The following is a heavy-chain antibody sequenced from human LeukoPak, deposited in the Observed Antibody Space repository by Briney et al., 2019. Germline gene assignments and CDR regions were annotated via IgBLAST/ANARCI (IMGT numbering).Heavy chain of an antibody. J-gene: IGHJ5*02. D-gene: IGHD3-22*01. V-gene: IGHV4-39*07. CDR2: IYYSGST. CDR3: ARAMTDYYDSSGYYHWFDP. CDR1: GGSISSSSYY. Sequence: SETLSLTCTVSGGSISSSSYYWGWIRQPPGKGLEWIGSIYYSGSTYYNPSLKSRVTISVDTSKNQFSLKLSSVTAADTAVYYCARAMTDYYDSSGYYHWFDPWGQGTLVTVSS.